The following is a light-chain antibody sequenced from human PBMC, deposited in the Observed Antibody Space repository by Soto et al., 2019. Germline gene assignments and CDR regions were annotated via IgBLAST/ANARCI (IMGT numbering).Light chain of an antibody. CDR3: QQSNSSPYT. Sequence: DIRMTQSPSSLSASVGDRVNITCRASKSISSYLNWYQHKPGTAPKLLIYAAYRLKSGVPSRCTGSGSRTDFTITSSILQPEDFATYFCQQSNSSPYTFGQGTRLEIK. J-gene: IGKJ2*01. CDR2: AAY. CDR1: KSISSY. V-gene: IGKV1-39*01.